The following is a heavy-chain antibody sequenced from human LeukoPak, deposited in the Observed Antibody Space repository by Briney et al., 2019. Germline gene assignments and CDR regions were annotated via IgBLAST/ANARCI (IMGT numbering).Heavy chain of an antibody. D-gene: IGHD3-3*01. V-gene: IGHV3-23*01. J-gene: IGHJ4*02. CDR1: GFIFSSSP. CDR3: ARCRENDFWSGSPVDY. CDR2: ISDSGFAS. Sequence: GGSLRLSCAASGFIFSSSPMSWVRQAPGKGLEWVSAISDSGFASYYAASVKGRFTISRDNSKNTLYLQMNSLRVEDTAVYYCARCRENDFWSGSPVDYWGQGTLVTVSS.